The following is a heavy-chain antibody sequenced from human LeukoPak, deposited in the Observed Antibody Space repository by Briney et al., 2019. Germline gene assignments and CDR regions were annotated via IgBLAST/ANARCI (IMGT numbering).Heavy chain of an antibody. D-gene: IGHD3-10*01. J-gene: IGHJ4*02. CDR1: GFTVSSHY. Sequence: GGSLRLSCAASGFTVSSHYMSWVRQAPGKGLEWVSVIYSGGNTYYADSVKGRFTISRDNSKNTLYLQMNSLRAEGTAVYYCARDLTGGSGSYYYFDYWGQGTLVTVSS. V-gene: IGHV3-53*01. CDR2: IYSGGNT. CDR3: ARDLTGGSGSYYYFDY.